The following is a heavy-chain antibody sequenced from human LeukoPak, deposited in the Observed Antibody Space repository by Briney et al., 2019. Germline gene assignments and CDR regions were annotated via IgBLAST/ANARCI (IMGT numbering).Heavy chain of an antibody. D-gene: IGHD3-22*01. CDR3: ARSSRPDYYDSSGYWY. J-gene: IGHJ4*02. Sequence: GASVKVSCKASGYTFTSYGISWVRQAPGQGLEWMGWISAYNGNTNYAQKLQGRVTMTTDTSTSTAYMELRSLRSDDTAVYYCARSSRPDYYDSSGYWYWGQGTLVTVSS. CDR2: ISAYNGNT. V-gene: IGHV1-18*01. CDR1: GYTFTSYG.